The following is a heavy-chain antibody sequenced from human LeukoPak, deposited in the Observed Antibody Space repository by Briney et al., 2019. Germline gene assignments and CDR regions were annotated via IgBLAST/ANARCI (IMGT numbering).Heavy chain of an antibody. J-gene: IGHJ6*03. D-gene: IGHD6-6*01. Sequence: PSEPLSLTCTVSGGSISSSSYYWGWIRQPPGKGLEWIVSIYYSGSTYYNPSLKSRVTISVDTSKNQFSLKLSSVTAADTAVYYCARRNLSREQLGYYYYMDVWGKGTTVTVSS. CDR1: GGSISSSSYY. V-gene: IGHV4-39*01. CDR3: ARRNLSREQLGYYYYMDV. CDR2: IYYSGST.